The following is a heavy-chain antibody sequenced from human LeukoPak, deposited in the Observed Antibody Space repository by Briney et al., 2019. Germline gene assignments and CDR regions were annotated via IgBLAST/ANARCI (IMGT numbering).Heavy chain of an antibody. CDR3: AREGTACSADKCGDLFDM. Sequence: SETLSLTCTVSGDSINNYYWSWIRQPPVKALEWIGYIYYSGSTNYNPSLKSRVTISVDTSKNQFSLKLSSVTAADTAVYYCAREGTACSADKCGDLFDMWGLGTRVTVSS. J-gene: IGHJ3*02. CDR2: IYYSGST. D-gene: IGHD2-15*01. CDR1: GDSINNYY. V-gene: IGHV4-59*01.